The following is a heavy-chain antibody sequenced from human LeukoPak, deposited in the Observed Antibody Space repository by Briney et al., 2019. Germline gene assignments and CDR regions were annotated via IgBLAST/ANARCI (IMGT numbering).Heavy chain of an antibody. CDR3: ARVIRGKSSSWYAHDY. CDR1: GGSFSGYY. J-gene: IGHJ4*02. CDR2: INHSGST. Sequence: SETLSLTCAVYGGSFSGYYWSWIRQPPGKGLEWIEEINHSGSTNYNPSLKSRVTISVDTSKNQFSLKLSSVTAADTAVYYCARVIRGKSSSWYAHDYWGQGTLVTVSS. V-gene: IGHV4-34*01. D-gene: IGHD6-13*01.